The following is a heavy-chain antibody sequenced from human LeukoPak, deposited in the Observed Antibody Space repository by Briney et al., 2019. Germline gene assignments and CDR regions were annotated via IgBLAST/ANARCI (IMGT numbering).Heavy chain of an antibody. D-gene: IGHD3-10*01. CDR3: AREGGLLWFRGNWFDP. V-gene: IGHV4-34*01. CDR1: GGSFSGYY. Sequence: SETLSLTCAVYGGSFSGYYWSWIRQPPGKGLEWIGEINHSGSTNYNPSLKSRVTIPVDTSKNQFSLKLSSVTAADTAVYYCAREGGLLWFRGNWFDPWGQGTLVTVPS. CDR2: INHSGST. J-gene: IGHJ5*02.